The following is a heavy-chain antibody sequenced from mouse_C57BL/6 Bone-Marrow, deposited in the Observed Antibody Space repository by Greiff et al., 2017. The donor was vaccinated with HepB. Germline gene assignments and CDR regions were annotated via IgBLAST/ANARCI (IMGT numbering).Heavy chain of an antibody. CDR1: GYTFTDYE. V-gene: IGHV1-15*01. CDR3: TRYGTTVVADAMDY. CDR2: IDPETGGT. D-gene: IGHD1-1*01. Sequence: VQLQESGAELVRPGASVTLSCKASGYTFTDYEMHWVKQTPVHGLEWIGAIDPETGGTAYNQKFKGKAILTADKSSSTAYMELRSLTSEDSAVYYCTRYGTTVVADAMDYWGQGTSVTVSS. J-gene: IGHJ4*01.